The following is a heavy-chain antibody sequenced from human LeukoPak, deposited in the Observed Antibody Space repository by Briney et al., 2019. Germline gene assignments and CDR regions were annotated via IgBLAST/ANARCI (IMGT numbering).Heavy chain of an antibody. CDR3: ARESGKSDY. CDR2: ISGDGVST. CDR1: GLPIADFA. V-gene: IGHV3-43*02. Sequence: GGSLRLSCVASGLPIADFAMHWVRQAPGKGLEWVSLISGDGVSTFYADSVKGRFSISRDNSKNSLSLEMNSLRTEDTAMYYCARESGKSDYWGQGTLVAVSS. J-gene: IGHJ4*02.